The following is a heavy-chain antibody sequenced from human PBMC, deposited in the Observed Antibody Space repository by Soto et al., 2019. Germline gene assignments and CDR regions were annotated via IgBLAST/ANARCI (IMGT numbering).Heavy chain of an antibody. CDR1: GGSISSSDYY. Sequence: PSETLSLTCTVSGGSISSSDYYWSWIRQPPGKGLEWIGYIYYSGSTSYNPSLKSRFTISVDTSKNQFSLMVSSVTAADTAVYYCAGYCTTTRCHNFDFWGQGSLVTVSS. J-gene: IGHJ4*02. CDR3: AGYCTTTRCHNFDF. CDR2: IYYSGST. D-gene: IGHD2-8*01. V-gene: IGHV4-30-4*01.